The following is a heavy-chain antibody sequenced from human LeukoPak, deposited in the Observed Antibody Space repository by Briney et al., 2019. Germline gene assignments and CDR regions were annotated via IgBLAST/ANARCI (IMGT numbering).Heavy chain of an antibody. V-gene: IGHV4-34*01. J-gene: IGHJ6*02. D-gene: IGHD6-19*01. CDR1: GGSFSGYY. CDR3: ARGSSGWYTFHYYYGMDV. CDR2: INHSGST. Sequence: SETLSLTCAVYGGSFSGYYWSWIRQPPGKGLEWIGEINHSGSTNYNPSLKSRVTISVDTSKNQFSLKLSSVTAADTAVYYCARGSSGWYTFHYYYGMDVWAKGPRSPSP.